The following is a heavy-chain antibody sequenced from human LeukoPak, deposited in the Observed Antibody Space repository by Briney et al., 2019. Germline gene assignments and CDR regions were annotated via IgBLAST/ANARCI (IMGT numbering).Heavy chain of an antibody. CDR3: AKGALEWLLGIDY. CDR2: ISYDGSNK. Sequence: GRSLRLSCAASGFTFSSYGMHWVRQAPGKGLEWVAVISYDGSNKYYADSVKGRFTTSRDNSKNTLYLQMNSLRAEDTAVYYCAKGALEWLLGIDYWGQGTLVTVSS. V-gene: IGHV3-30*18. J-gene: IGHJ4*02. CDR1: GFTFSSYG. D-gene: IGHD3-3*01.